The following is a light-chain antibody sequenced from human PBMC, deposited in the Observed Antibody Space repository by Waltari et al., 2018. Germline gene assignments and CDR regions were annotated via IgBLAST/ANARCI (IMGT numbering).Light chain of an antibody. CDR2: GAL. J-gene: IGKJ1*01. V-gene: IGKV3-20*01. CDR1: QSIGSS. CDR3: QNYLRLPGA. Sequence: EILLTQSPDTLSLSPGERATLSCRASQSIGSSLAWYQRRPGQAPRLLIYGALIRATGVADLFSGSGSGTDFSLTISRLEPEDFAVYYCQNYLRLPGAVGLGTKVEIK.